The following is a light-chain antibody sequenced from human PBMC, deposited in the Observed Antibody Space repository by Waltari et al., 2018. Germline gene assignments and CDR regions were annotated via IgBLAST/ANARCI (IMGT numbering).Light chain of an antibody. CDR3: HQYHTYLWT. J-gene: IGKJ1*01. V-gene: IGKV1-5*01. CDR1: QSISKF. CDR2: GAS. Sequence: IQMTQSPSTLSAFVGDRLTIPCRASQSISKFLAWYQLKPGKAPKLLIYGASTLDGGVPSRFSGSGSGAEFTLTISSLQPDDVATYHCHQYHTYLWTFGQGTKVEIK.